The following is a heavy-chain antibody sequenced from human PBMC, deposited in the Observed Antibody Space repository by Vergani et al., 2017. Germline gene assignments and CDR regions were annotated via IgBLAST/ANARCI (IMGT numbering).Heavy chain of an antibody. Sequence: EVQLVESGGGLVQPGRSLRLSCAASGFTFDDYAMHWVRQAPGKGLEWVSGISWNSGSIGYADSVKGRFTISRDNAKNSLYLQMNSLRAEDTALYYCAKDIFXRYYDSSGYSSYYYYMDVWGKGTTVTVSS. CDR1: GFTFDDYA. V-gene: IGHV3-9*01. J-gene: IGHJ6*03. CDR3: AKDIFXRYYDSSGYSSYYYYMDV. CDR2: ISWNSGSI. D-gene: IGHD3-22*01.